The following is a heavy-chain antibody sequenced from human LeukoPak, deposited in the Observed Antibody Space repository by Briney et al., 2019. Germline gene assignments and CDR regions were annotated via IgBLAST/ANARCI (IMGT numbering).Heavy chain of an antibody. J-gene: IGHJ6*02. CDR1: GFTVSSNY. D-gene: IGHD4-11*01. CDR2: IYSGGST. Sequence: GGSLRLSCAASGFTVSSNYMSWARQAPGKGLEWVSVIYSGGSTYYADSVKGRFTISRDNSKNTLYLQMNSLRAEDTAVYYCARDTVTSDGMDVWGQGTTVTVSS. CDR3: ARDTVTSDGMDV. V-gene: IGHV3-66*02.